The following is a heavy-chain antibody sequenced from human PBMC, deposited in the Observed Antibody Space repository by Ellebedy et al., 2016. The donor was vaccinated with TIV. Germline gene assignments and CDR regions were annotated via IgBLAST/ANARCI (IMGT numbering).Heavy chain of an antibody. J-gene: IGHJ3*02. D-gene: IGHD6-19*01. CDR2: IYWDDDK. V-gene: IGHV2-5*02. CDR3: ALPNREIAVAGTGAFDI. CDR1: GFSLSTSGVG. Sequence: SGPTLVKPTQTLTLTCTFSGFSLSTSGVGVGWIRQPPGKALEWLALIYWDDDKRYSPSLKSRLTITNDTSKNQVVLTMTNMDPVNTATYYCALPNREIAVAGTGAFDIWGQGTMVTVSS.